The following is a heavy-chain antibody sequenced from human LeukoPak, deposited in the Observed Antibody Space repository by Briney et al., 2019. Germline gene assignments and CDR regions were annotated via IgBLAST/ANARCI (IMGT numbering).Heavy chain of an antibody. V-gene: IGHV1-8*03. J-gene: IGHJ4*02. Sequence: ASVKVSCKASVYTFTSSDVNCVRQATGQGLEWMGWMNPNSGNTGYAQKFQGRVTITRNTSITTAYMELGTLRSEDTAVYYCARAPRYDFWGGYPYYFDYWGQGTLVTVSS. CDR2: MNPNSGNT. CDR1: VYTFTSSD. D-gene: IGHD3-3*01. CDR3: ARAPRYDFWGGYPYYFDY.